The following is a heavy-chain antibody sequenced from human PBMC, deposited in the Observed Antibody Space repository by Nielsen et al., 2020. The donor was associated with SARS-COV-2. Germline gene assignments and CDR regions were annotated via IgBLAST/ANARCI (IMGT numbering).Heavy chain of an antibody. CDR2: INHSGGT. J-gene: IGHJ4*02. V-gene: IGHV4-39*07. CDR1: SGSISSSSYY. Sequence: SETLSLTCNVSSGSISSSSYYWSWIRQPPGKGLEWIGEINHSGGTSYNPSLKSRVTISVDTSKNQFSLKLSSVTAADTAVYYCARGRPHDYVWGSYRPLLDYWGQGTLVTVSS. D-gene: IGHD3-16*02. CDR3: ARGRPHDYVWGSYRPLLDY.